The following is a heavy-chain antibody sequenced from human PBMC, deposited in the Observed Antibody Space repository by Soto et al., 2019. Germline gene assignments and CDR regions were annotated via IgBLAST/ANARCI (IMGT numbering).Heavy chain of an antibody. Sequence: SETLSLTCTVSGGSISSDDYYWSWIRQPPGKGLEWIGYIYYSGSTYYNPSLKSRVTISVDTSKNQFSLKLSSVTAADTAVYYCARAWDCISTSCYENWFDPWGQGTLVTVSS. J-gene: IGHJ5*02. CDR2: IYYSGST. CDR3: ARAWDCISTSCYENWFDP. D-gene: IGHD2-2*01. V-gene: IGHV4-30-4*01. CDR1: GGSISSDDYY.